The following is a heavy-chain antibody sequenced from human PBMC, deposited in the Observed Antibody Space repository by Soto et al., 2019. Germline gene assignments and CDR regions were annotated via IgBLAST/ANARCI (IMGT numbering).Heavy chain of an antibody. J-gene: IGHJ6*02. Sequence: EVQLVESGGDLVKPGGSLTLSCAASDFTFIDAWMNWVRQAPGKGLEWVGRVKTKAQGETTDYAAPVKGRFTISRDDSTYTLYLHMRSLKADDTAVYYFTTGSVEGVWCQGTTVTVSS. CDR2: VKTKAQGETT. V-gene: IGHV3-15*07. D-gene: IGHD2-15*01. CDR3: TTGSVEGV. CDR1: DFTFIDAW.